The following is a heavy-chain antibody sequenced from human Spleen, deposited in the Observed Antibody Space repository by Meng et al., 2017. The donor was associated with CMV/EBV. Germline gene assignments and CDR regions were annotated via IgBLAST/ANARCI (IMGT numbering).Heavy chain of an antibody. J-gene: IGHJ4*01. CDR2: LNAGSSHI. D-gene: IGHD2-21*01. CDR1: GFSFRSYA. V-gene: IGHV3-21*01. Sequence: GFSFRSYAMDWIRQPPGKGLEWVSSLNAGSSHIYYADSVRGRFIISRDNAKNSLYLQMNSLRAEDTAVYYCARQYCGGDCSLEYWGHGTLVTVSS. CDR3: ARQYCGGDCSLEY.